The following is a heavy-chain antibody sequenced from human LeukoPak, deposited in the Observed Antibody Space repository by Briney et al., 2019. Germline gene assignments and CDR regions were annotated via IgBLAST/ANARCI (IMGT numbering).Heavy chain of an antibody. CDR1: GFTFSSYW. D-gene: IGHD1-26*01. Sequence: GGSLRLSCAASGFTFSSYWMHWVRQARGKGMVWVSRINSDGSSTSCADSVKGRFTISRDNAKNTLYLQMNSLRAEDTAVYYCARDYSGSYYSGNFQHWGQGTLVTVSS. CDR2: INSDGSST. J-gene: IGHJ1*01. V-gene: IGHV3-74*01. CDR3: ARDYSGSYYSGNFQH.